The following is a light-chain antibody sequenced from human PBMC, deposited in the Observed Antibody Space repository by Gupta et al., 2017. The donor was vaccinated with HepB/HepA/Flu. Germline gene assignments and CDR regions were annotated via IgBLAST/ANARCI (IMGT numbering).Light chain of an antibody. CDR1: QGLVYSDGNTY. CDR3: MQASHWPLT. J-gene: IGKJ4*01. V-gene: IGKV2-30*01. CDR2: KVS. Sequence: DVVMTQSPLSLPVTLGQPASISCRSSQGLVYSDGNTYLNWFHQRPGQSPRRLIYKVSNRDSGVPDRFSGSESGNMYTLRISRVEAEDVGIYYCMQASHWPLTVGGGTKVEIK.